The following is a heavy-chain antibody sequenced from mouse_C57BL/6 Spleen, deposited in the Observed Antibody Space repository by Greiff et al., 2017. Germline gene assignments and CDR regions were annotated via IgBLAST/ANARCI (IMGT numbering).Heavy chain of an antibody. CDR2: IDPNSGGT. V-gene: IGHV1-72*01. D-gene: IGHD1-1*01. Sequence: QVQLKQSGAVLVKPGASVKLSCKASGYTFTSYWMHWVKQRPGRGLEWIGRIDPNSGGTKYNEKFKSKATLTVDKPSRTAYMQLSSLTSEDSAVYYLAQNGYYGSSYRYCDVWGTGTTVTVSS. CDR1: GYTFTSYW. J-gene: IGHJ1*03. CDR3: AQNGYYGSSYRYCDV.